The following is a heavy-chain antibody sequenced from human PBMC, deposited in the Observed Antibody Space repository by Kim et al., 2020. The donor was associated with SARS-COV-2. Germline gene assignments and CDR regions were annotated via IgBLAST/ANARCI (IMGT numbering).Heavy chain of an antibody. Sequence: GGSPRLSCAASGFTFSSYGMHWVRQAPGKGLEWVAVISYDGSNKYYADSVKGRFTISRDNSKNTLYLQMNSLRAEDTAVYYCAKDEDYVWGSYRYTHGYWGQVTLVTVSS. V-gene: IGHV3-30*18. CDR1: GFTFSSYG. CDR3: AKDEDYVWGSYRYTHGY. CDR2: ISYDGSNK. J-gene: IGHJ4*02. D-gene: IGHD3-16*02.